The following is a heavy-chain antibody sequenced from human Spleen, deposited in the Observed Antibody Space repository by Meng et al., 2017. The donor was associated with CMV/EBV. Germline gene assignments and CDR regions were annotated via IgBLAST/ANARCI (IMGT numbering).Heavy chain of an antibody. J-gene: IGHJ4*02. CDR1: GFNFTNFA. Sequence: SCAASGFNFTNFAMHWVRQAPEKGLEYVAGISSSGRITYYEDSVKGRFKVSRDSSKNTLDLQMGSLRADDSAVYYCARTRYDSYIDNWGQGVLVTVSS. CDR3: ARTRYDSYIDN. V-gene: IGHV3-64*02. D-gene: IGHD1-20*01. CDR2: ISSSGRIT.